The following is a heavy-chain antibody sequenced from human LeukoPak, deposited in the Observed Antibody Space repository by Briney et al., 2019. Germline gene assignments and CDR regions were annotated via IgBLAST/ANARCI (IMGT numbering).Heavy chain of an antibody. V-gene: IGHV3-23*01. CDR3: AKDLVAVAGISDY. J-gene: IGHJ4*02. Sequence: GGSLRLSCAASGFTFSSYAMSWVRQAPGKGLEWVSAISGSGGSAYYADSVKGRFTISRDNSKNTLYLQMNCLRAEDTAVYYCAKDLVAVAGISDYWGQGTLVTVSS. CDR1: GFTFSSYA. D-gene: IGHD6-19*01. CDR2: ISGSGGSA.